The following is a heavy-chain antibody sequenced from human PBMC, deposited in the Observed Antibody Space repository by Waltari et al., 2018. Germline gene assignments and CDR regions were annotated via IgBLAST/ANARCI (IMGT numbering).Heavy chain of an antibody. CDR3: ARAGLGSPLQWLQLLDS. CDR1: GLTMNTIY. CDR2: IYAGSGGT. D-gene: IGHD5-12*01. Sequence: EVQLVESGGGLIQPGGSLRLSCAASGLTMNTIYMSWVRQAPGKGLEWVSVIYAGSGGTFYAESVKGRFTVSRDNSKNTLYLDLNSLTAEDTAVYYCARAGLGSPLQWLQLLDSWGRGTLVTVSS. V-gene: IGHV3-53*01. J-gene: IGHJ4*02.